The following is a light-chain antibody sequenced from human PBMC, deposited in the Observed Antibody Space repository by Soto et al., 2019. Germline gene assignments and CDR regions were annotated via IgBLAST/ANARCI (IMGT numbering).Light chain of an antibody. J-gene: IGKJ1*01. V-gene: IGKV1-5*03. Sequence: DIQLPGSPSSLSASVGGRATITSWASQTISSWLAWYQQKPGKAPKLLIYKASTLKSGVPSRFSGSGSGTEFTLTISSLQPDDFATYYCQQYNSYSEAFGQGTKVDIK. CDR3: QQYNSYSEA. CDR2: KAS. CDR1: QTISSW.